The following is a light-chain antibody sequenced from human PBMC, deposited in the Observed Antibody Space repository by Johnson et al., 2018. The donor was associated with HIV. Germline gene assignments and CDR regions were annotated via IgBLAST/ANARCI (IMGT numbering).Light chain of an antibody. V-gene: IGLV1-51*02. CDR2: KDN. J-gene: IGLJ1*01. CDR3: GTWDTSLSPGGV. CDR1: SSNIGKNY. Sequence: QSVLTQSPSMSAAPGQKVTISCSGSSSNIGKNYVSWYQQLPGTAPKLLIYKDNERPSGIPDRFSGSKSGTSATLGITGLQTGDEADYYCGTWDTSLSPGGVFGTGTKVTVL.